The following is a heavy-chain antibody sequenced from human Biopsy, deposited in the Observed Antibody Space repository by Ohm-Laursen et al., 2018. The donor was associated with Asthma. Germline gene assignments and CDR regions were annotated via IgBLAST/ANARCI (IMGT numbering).Heavy chain of an antibody. J-gene: IGHJ6*02. CDR2: ISVYNGNT. CDR1: GYTFNSAG. Sequence: ASVKVSCKTSGYTFNSAGITWVRQAPGQGLEWRGWISVYNGNTKVAQKLQDRVTMVTDTSTSTAYMELRSLRSDDTAVYFCARAVDYSHYYGIDVWGQGTTVTVS. CDR3: ARAVDYSHYYGIDV. V-gene: IGHV1-18*01. D-gene: IGHD3-10*01.